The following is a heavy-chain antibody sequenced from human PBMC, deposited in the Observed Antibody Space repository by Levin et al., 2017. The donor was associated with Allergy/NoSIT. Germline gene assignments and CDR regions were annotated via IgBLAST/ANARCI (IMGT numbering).Heavy chain of an antibody. J-gene: IGHJ5*01. D-gene: IGHD1-26*01. V-gene: IGHV3-23*01. CDR2: ITDSGSFT. CDR3: ATEYNGNYNYDS. Sequence: GESLKISCAASGFTFSAYAMSWVRQAPGKGLEWVSAITDSGSFTYYADSVKGRFTMSRDNSQNTLYLQMNSLRAEDTAVYYCATEYNGNYNYDSWGQGTLVTVSS. CDR1: GFTFSAYA.